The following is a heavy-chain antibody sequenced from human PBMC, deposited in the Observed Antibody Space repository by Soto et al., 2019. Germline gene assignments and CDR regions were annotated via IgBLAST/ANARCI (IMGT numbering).Heavy chain of an antibody. CDR2: ISYDGSNK. Sequence: QVQLVESGGGVVQPGRSLRLCCAASGFTFSSYAMHWVRQAPGKGLEWVAVISYDGSNKYYADSVKGRFTISRDNSKNTLYLQMNSLRAEDTAVYYCARDRSSGWYPPGMDVWGQGTTVTVSS. CDR3: ARDRSSGWYPPGMDV. J-gene: IGHJ6*02. CDR1: GFTFSSYA. V-gene: IGHV3-30-3*01. D-gene: IGHD6-19*01.